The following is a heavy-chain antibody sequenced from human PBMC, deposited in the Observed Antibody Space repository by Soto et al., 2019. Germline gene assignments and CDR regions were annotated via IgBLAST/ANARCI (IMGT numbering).Heavy chain of an antibody. V-gene: IGHV3-66*01. Sequence: GGSLRLSCTASGFTFGDYAMSWFRQAPGKGLEWVSVIYSGGSTYFADSVKDRFSISRDNSKNTLHLQMNSLRAEDTAVYYCAREGRPWGQGTLVTVSS. CDR3: AREGRP. CDR2: IYSGGST. D-gene: IGHD2-15*01. J-gene: IGHJ5*02. CDR1: GFTFGDYA.